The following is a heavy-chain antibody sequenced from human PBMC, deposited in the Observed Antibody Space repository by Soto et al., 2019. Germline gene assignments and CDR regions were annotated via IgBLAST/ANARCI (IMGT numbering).Heavy chain of an antibody. D-gene: IGHD3-3*01. CDR3: ARRGEHVLRFLEWTDYGMHV. V-gene: IGHV5-51*01. J-gene: IGHJ6*02. Sequence: GESLKISCKGSGYSFTSYWIGWGRQMPGKGLEWMGIIYPGDSDTRYSPSFQGQVTISADKSISTAYLQWSSLKASDTAMYYCARRGEHVLRFLEWTDYGMHVWGQGTTVTVS. CDR2: IYPGDSDT. CDR1: GYSFTSYW.